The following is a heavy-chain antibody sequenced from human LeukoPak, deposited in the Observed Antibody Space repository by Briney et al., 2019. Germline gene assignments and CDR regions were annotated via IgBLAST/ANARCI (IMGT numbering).Heavy chain of an antibody. D-gene: IGHD4-23*01. CDR2: INAGNGNT. J-gene: IGHJ3*02. V-gene: IGHV1-3*01. CDR1: GYTFTSYA. CDR3: ARDGAEQLRFAFDI. Sequence: ASVKVSCKASGYTFTSYAMHWVRQAPGQRLEWMGWINAGNGNTEYSQKFQGRVTITRDTSASTAYMELSSLRSEDTAVYYCARDGAEQLRFAFDIWGQGTMVTVSS.